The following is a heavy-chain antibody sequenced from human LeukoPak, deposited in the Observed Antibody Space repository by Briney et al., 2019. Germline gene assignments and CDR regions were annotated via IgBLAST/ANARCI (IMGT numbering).Heavy chain of an antibody. V-gene: IGHV5-51*01. CDR3: ARLRSHLWFGDYDY. D-gene: IGHD3-10*01. Sequence: GESLKVSCKGSGYSFTSFWIGWVRQMPGKGLEWMGIIYPGDSDTRYSPSFQGQVTISADKSISTAYLQWSSLKASDTAMYYCARLRSHLWFGDYDYWGRGTLVTVSS. CDR2: IYPGDSDT. CDR1: GYSFTSFW. J-gene: IGHJ4*02.